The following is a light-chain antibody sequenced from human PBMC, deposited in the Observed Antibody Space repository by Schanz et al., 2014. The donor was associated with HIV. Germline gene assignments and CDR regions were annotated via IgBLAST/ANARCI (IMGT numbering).Light chain of an antibody. Sequence: QSVLTQPPSASGSPGQSVTISCTGTSSDVGGYNYVSWYQQHPGKAPKLMIYEVSKRPSGVPDRFSGSKSGNTASLTVSGLQAEDEADYYCISYTRDTVLFGGGTKLTVL. V-gene: IGLV2-8*01. CDR1: SSDVGGYNY. CDR3: ISYTRDTVL. J-gene: IGLJ2*01. CDR2: EVS.